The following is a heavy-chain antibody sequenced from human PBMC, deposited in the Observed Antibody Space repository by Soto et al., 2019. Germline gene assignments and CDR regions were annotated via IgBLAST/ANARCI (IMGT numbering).Heavy chain of an antibody. J-gene: IGHJ4*02. V-gene: IGHV3-7*01. D-gene: IGHD2-2*01. CDR1: GFTFSGYW. Sequence: EVQLVESGGGLVQPGGSLRLSCAASGFTFSGYWMSWVCQAPGKGLEWVANIKQDGSEKYYVDSVKGRFTISRDNAKNSLYLLMNSLRAEDTAVYYCAKNNRYCSSTNCFVFDYWGQGTLVTVSS. CDR3: AKNNRYCSSTNCFVFDY. CDR2: IKQDGSEK.